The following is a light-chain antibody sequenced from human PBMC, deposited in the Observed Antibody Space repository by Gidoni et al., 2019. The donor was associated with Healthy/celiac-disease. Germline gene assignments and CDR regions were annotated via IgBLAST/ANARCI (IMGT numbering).Light chain of an antibody. CDR3: NSRDSSGNHHVV. CDR1: SLRSYY. V-gene: IGLV3-19*01. Sequence: SSELTQDPAVSVALGQTVRITCQVDSLRSYYASWYQQKPGQAPVLVIYGKNNRPSGIPDRFSGSSSGNTASLTITGAQAEDEADYYCNSRDSSGNHHVVFGGGTKLTVL. J-gene: IGLJ2*01. CDR2: GKN.